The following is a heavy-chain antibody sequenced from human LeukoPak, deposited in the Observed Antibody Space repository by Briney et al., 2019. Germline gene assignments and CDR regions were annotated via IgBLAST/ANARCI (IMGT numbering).Heavy chain of an antibody. J-gene: IGHJ6*02. Sequence: GSVKVSCKASGYTFTGYYMHWGRQAPGQGLEWMGWINPNSGGTNYAQKFQGRVTMTRDTSISTAYMELSRLRSDDKAVYYCARVNGHYYYYYGMDVWGQGTTVTVSS. CDR2: INPNSGGT. CDR3: ARVNGHYYYYYGMDV. V-gene: IGHV1-2*02. CDR1: GYTFTGYY.